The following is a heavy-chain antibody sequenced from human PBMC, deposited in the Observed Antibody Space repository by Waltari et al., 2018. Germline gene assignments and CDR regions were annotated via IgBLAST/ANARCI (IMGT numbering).Heavy chain of an antibody. D-gene: IGHD2-15*01. V-gene: IGHV3-30*03. CDR3: ARGSAGKPLDN. Sequence: QVRLAESGGGMVQSGGSLRLSCEASGFTFSRHGLHWVRQAPGKGLEWVAFITYDGGCKCYSDSLKGRFTISRDNSKDILFLDMNNLRRDDTAVYFCARGSAGKPLDNWGQGALVTVSS. CDR2: ITYDGGCK. J-gene: IGHJ4*02. CDR1: GFTFSRHG.